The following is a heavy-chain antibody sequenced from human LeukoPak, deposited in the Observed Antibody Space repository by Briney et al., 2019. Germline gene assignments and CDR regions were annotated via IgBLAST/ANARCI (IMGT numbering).Heavy chain of an antibody. Sequence: PGGSLRLSCAASGFTFSSYAMHWVRQAPGKGLEWVAVISYDGSNKYYADSVKGRFTISRDNSKNTLYLQMNSLRAEDTAVYYCARAFFATTVVTGWFDPWGQGTLVTVSS. CDR2: ISYDGSNK. CDR1: GFTFSSYA. V-gene: IGHV3-30*01. J-gene: IGHJ5*02. D-gene: IGHD4-23*01. CDR3: ARAFFATTVVTGWFDP.